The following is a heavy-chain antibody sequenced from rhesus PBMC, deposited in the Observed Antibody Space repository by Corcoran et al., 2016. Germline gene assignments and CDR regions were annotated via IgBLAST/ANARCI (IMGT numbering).Heavy chain of an antibody. CDR1: GFTFSSYG. CDR3: AKGAGYFDY. CDR2: INSGGGST. V-gene: IGHV3S5*01. J-gene: IGHJ4*01. Sequence: EVQLVATGGGLVQPGGSLKLSCAASGFTFSSYGMRWVLQAPGKGLEWVSVINSGGGSTYYEYSVKGRFTISRYNSKNTLSLQMNSLRAEDTAVYYCAKGAGYFDYWGQGVLVTVSS.